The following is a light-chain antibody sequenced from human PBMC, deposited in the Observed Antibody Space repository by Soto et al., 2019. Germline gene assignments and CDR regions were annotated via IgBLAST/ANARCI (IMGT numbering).Light chain of an antibody. Sequence: EIVLTQSPATLSLSPGERATLSCRASQSISTYLIWYQQKPGQAPRLLIYDASTRATGIPARFSGSGSGTDFTLTISSLEREDFAVYYCQQRGDWPLTFGGGTKVEI. CDR1: QSISTY. CDR3: QQRGDWPLT. J-gene: IGKJ4*01. V-gene: IGKV3-11*01. CDR2: DAS.